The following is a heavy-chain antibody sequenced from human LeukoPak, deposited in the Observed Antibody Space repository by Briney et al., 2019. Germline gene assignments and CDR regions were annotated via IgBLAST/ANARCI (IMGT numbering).Heavy chain of an antibody. CDR2: IIPIFGTA. CDR3: ATIVLFRVGANPNWFDP. V-gene: IGHV1-69*05. J-gene: IGHJ5*02. Sequence: SVRVSCKASGYTFTSYYMHWVRQAPGQGLEWMGRIIPIFGTANYAQKFQGRVTITTDESTSTAYMELSSLRSEDTAVYYCATIVLFRVGANPNWFDPWGQGTLVTVSS. CDR1: GYTFTSYY. D-gene: IGHD1-26*01.